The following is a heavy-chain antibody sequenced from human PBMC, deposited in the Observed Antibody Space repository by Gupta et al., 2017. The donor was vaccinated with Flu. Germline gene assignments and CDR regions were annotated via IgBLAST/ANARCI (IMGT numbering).Heavy chain of an antibody. D-gene: IGHD6-13*01. J-gene: IGHJ4*02. Sequence: QVQLQESGPGLVKPSQTLSLTCTVSGGSISSGGYYWSWIRQHPGKGLEWIGYIYYSGSSYYNPSLKSRVTISVDTSKNQLSLKLSSVAAADTAVYYCARGVYSSSLYYCDSGGQGTLVTVSA. CDR3: ARGVYSSSLYYCDS. V-gene: IGHV4-31*03. CDR1: GGSISSGGYY. CDR2: IYYSGSS.